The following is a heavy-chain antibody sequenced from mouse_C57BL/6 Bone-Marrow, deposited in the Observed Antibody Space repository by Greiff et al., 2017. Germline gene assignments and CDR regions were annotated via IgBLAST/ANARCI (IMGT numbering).Heavy chain of an antibody. J-gene: IGHJ3*01. CDR3: TRIAY. CDR1: GFNIKDYY. CDR2: IDPENGDT. V-gene: IGHV14-4*01. Sequence: EVQGVESGAELVRPGASVKLSCTASGFNIKDYYMHWVKQRPEQGLEWIGWIDPENGDTEYASKFQGKATITVDTSSNTAYLQLSSLTSEDTAVYYCTRIAYWGQGTLVTVSA.